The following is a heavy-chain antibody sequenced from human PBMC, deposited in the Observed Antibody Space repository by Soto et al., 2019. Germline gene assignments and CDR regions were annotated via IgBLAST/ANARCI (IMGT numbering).Heavy chain of an antibody. D-gene: IGHD6-13*01. CDR3: ARTEVPESSSWHPCDP. V-gene: IGHV4-59*08. Sequence: SETLSLTCTVSGGSISSYYWSWIRQPPGKELQYIGYIYYSGSTNYNPSLKSRVTISDDTSTNQFSLTLTSVTAADTAVYYCARTEVPESSSWHPCDPWGQGTLVTVSS. CDR1: GGSISSYY. J-gene: IGHJ5*02. CDR2: IYYSGST.